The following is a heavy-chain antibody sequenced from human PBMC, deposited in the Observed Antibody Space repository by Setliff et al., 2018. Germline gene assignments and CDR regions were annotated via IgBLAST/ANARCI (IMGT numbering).Heavy chain of an antibody. J-gene: IGHJ4*02. V-gene: IGHV4-59*08. CDR2: IYYSGST. D-gene: IGHD3-16*01. Sequence: PSETLSLTCAASGGTFTYYYWSWIRQPPGKGLEWIGHIYYSGSTNYNPSLKSRVTISLGTSKNQFSLQLSSVTAADAAVYYCASLAGRLGGPFDSWGQGNMVTVSS. CDR3: ASLAGRLGGPFDS. CDR1: GGTFTYYY.